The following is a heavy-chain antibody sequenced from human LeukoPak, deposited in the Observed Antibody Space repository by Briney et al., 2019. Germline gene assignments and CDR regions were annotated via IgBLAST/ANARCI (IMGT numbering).Heavy chain of an antibody. J-gene: IGHJ4*02. V-gene: IGHV3-30-3*01. CDR3: ARDRGGSYWDLGY. CDR2: ISYDGSNK. Sequence: GGSLRLSCAASGFTFSSYAMQWVRQAPGKGLEWVAVISYDGSNKYYADSVKGRFTISRDNSKNTLYLQMNSLRAEDTAVYYCARDRGGSYWDLGYWGQGTLVTVSS. D-gene: IGHD1-26*01. CDR1: GFTFSSYA.